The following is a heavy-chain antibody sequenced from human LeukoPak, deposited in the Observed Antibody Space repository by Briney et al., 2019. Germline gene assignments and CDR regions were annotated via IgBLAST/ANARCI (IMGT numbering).Heavy chain of an antibody. CDR3: AKAISPRLDYYYGMDV. J-gene: IGHJ6*02. D-gene: IGHD3-3*01. Sequence: GGSLRLSCEASGFTLSPYSMSWVRQAPGKGLEWVSGISNSGGSTYYADSVKGRFTISRDNSKNRLYLQMNSLRADDTAVYYCAKAISPRLDYYYGMDVWGQGTTVTVSS. CDR1: GFTLSPYS. CDR2: ISNSGGST. V-gene: IGHV3-23*01.